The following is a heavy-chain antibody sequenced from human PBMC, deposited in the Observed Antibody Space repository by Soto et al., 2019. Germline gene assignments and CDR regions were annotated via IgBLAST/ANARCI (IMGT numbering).Heavy chain of an antibody. J-gene: IGHJ4*02. Sequence: QITLKESGPTLVKPTQTLTLTCTFSGFSLSTSGVGVGWIRQPPGKALEWLALIYWDDDKRYSPSLKSRLTTTKDASKHQVVLTMTNIDPVDTATYYCAHRPSYCSGGSCYSGFDYWGQGTLVTVSS. CDR3: AHRPSYCSGGSCYSGFDY. CDR2: IYWDDDK. CDR1: GFSLSTSGVG. V-gene: IGHV2-5*02. D-gene: IGHD2-15*01.